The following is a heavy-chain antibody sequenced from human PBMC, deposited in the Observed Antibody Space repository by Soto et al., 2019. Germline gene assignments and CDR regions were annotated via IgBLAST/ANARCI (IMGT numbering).Heavy chain of an antibody. Sequence: PSETLSLTCAVYGGSFSGYYWSWIRQPPGKGLEWIGEINHSGSTNYNPSLKSRVTISVDTSKNQFSLKLSSVTAADTAVYYCARVKDGYTFDYWGQGTLVTVS. CDR2: INHSGST. J-gene: IGHJ4*02. CDR3: ARVKDGYTFDY. V-gene: IGHV4-34*01. D-gene: IGHD5-12*01. CDR1: GGSFSGYY.